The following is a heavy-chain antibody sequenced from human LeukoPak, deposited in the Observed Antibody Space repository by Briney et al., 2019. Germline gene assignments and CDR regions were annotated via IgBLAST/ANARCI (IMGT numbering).Heavy chain of an antibody. J-gene: IGHJ4*02. CDR3: ARETVGATTDFDY. D-gene: IGHD1-26*01. CDR2: ISSSSSYI. CDR1: GFTFSSYS. V-gene: IGHV3-21*01. Sequence: PGGSLRLSCAASGFTFSSYSMNWVRQAPGKGLEWVSSISSSSSYIYYADSVKGRFTISRDNAKNSLYLQMNSLRAEDTAVYYCARETVGATTDFDYWGQGTLVTVSS.